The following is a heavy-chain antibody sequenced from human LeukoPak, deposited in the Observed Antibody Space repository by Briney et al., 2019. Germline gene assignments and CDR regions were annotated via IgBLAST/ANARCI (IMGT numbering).Heavy chain of an antibody. Sequence: PGGSLRLSCAASGFTYSVYWMGWVRQAPGKGLEWVADIKHDGSETYYVDFVKGRFTISRDNAESSLYLQMNSLRAEDTALYYCVRNYYDSSGWSFDMWGQGTMVTVPP. CDR2: IKHDGSET. CDR3: VRNYYDSSGWSFDM. D-gene: IGHD3-22*01. V-gene: IGHV3-7*01. J-gene: IGHJ3*02. CDR1: GFTYSVYW.